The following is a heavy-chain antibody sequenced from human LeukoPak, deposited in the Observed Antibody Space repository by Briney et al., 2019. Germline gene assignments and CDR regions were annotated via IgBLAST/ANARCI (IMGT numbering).Heavy chain of an antibody. CDR3: ARASGYTSGWYDDTFDI. D-gene: IGHD6-19*01. Sequence: GGSLRLSCAASGFTFSSYSMNWVRQAPGKGLEWVSSISSSSSYIYYADSVKGRFTISRDNAKNSLYLQMNSLRAEDTAVYYCARASGYTSGWYDDTFDIWGQGTMVTVSS. CDR2: ISSSSSYI. J-gene: IGHJ3*02. V-gene: IGHV3-21*01. CDR1: GFTFSSYS.